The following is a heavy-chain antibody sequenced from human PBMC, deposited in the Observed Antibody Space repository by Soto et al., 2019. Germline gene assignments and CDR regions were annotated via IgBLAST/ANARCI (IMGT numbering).Heavy chain of an antibody. J-gene: IGHJ4*01. Sequence: ASVKVSCKASGHTSTHNGISWVRRAPGQGLEWMGWININRGDVNHAPKFQGRVTLTTDTSTTTAYMELRSLRLDDTAVYFCATDDMNRGRFDYWGHGALVTVSS. CDR1: GHTSTHNG. V-gene: IGHV1-18*01. CDR2: ININRGDV. CDR3: ATDDMNRGRFDY.